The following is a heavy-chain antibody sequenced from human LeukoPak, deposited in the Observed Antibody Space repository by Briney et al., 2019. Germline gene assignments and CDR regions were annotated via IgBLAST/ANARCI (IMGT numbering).Heavy chain of an antibody. J-gene: IGHJ3*02. CDR2: INHSGST. CDR1: GGSFSGYY. Sequence: PETLSLTCAVYGGSFSGYYWSWIRQPPGKGLEWIGEINHSGSTNYNPSLKSRVTISVDTSKNQFSLKLSSVTAADTAVYYCARASYDFWSGYQHDAFDIWGQGTMVTVSS. V-gene: IGHV4-34*01. D-gene: IGHD3-3*01. CDR3: ARASYDFWSGYQHDAFDI.